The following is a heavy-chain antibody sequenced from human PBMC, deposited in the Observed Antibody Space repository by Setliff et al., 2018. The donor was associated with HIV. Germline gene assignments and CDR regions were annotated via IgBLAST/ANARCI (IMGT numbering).Heavy chain of an antibody. CDR1: GYNFTNYG. D-gene: IGHD1-1*01. Sequence: ASVKVSCKASGYNFTNYGINWVRQDPGQGLEWMGWINTNTGYPTYAQAFRGRFVFSLDTSVSTAYLEISSLETEDTAVYFCARVRTSYNFWVGDVFDPWGQGTLVTVSS. CDR3: ARVRTSYNFWVGDVFDP. V-gene: IGHV7-4-1*02. J-gene: IGHJ5*02. CDR2: INTNTGYP.